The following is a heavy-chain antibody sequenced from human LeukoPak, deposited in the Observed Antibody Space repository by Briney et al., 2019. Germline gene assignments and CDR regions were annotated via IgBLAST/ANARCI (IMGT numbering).Heavy chain of an antibody. CDR3: ARDHLAGIAAAVSNWFDP. Sequence: GASVKVSCKASGYTFTSYYMHWVRQAPGQGLEWMGWISAYNGNTNYAQKLQGRVTMTTDTSTSTAYMELRSLRSDDTAVYYCARDHLAGIAAAVSNWFDPWGQGTLVTVSS. CDR1: GYTFTSYY. CDR2: ISAYNGNT. J-gene: IGHJ5*02. V-gene: IGHV1-18*04. D-gene: IGHD6-13*01.